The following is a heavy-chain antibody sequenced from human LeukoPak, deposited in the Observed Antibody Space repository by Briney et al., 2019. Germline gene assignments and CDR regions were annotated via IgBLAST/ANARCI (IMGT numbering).Heavy chain of an antibody. J-gene: IGHJ4*02. D-gene: IGHD6-19*01. CDR3: ARSQIAVAGAFDY. CDR1: GFTFSSYG. CDR2: IWYDGSNK. Sequence: GGSLRLSCAASGFTFSSYGMHWVRQAPGKGLEWVAVIWYDGSNKYYADSVKGRFTISRDNSKSTLYLQMNSLRAEDTAVYYCARSQIAVAGAFDYWGQGTLVTVSS. V-gene: IGHV3-33*01.